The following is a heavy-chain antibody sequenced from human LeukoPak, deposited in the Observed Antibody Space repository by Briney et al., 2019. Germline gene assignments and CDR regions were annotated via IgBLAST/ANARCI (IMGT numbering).Heavy chain of an antibody. CDR3: ARFYGSGSYPAHLDI. V-gene: IGHV4-59*01. D-gene: IGHD3-10*01. Sequence: SETLSLTCTVSGGSISSYYWSWIRQPPGKGLEWIGYIYYSGSTNYNPSLKSRVTISVDTSKNQFSLKLSSVTAADTAVYYCARFYGSGSYPAHLDIWGQGTMVTVSS. J-gene: IGHJ3*02. CDR2: IYYSGST. CDR1: GGSISSYY.